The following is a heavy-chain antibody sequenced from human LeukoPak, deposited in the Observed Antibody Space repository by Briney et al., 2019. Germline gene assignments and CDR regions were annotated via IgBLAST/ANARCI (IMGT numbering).Heavy chain of an antibody. CDR1: GFTFSRYT. V-gene: IGHV3-23*01. J-gene: IGHJ4*02. D-gene: IGHD2-2*01. CDR2: SGRDGAT. Sequence: GGSLRLSCAASGFTFSRYTTRWVRHAPRGGLEWVPGSGRDGATYYVGCKKCRFIISRDDSKNTVYLQMNSLRADDTAVYYCARDGYCSRTSCHYFDYWGEGAMVTVSS. CDR3: ARDGYCSRTSCHYFDY.